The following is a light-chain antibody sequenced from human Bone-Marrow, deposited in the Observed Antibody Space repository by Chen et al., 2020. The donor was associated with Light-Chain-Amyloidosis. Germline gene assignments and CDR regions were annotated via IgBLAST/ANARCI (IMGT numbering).Light chain of an antibody. Sequence: QSALTPPASVSGSPGQSITISCTGTSSDVGYNYVSWYQKHPGKAPNLMIYEVSTRPSGVSDRFSGSKSDNTASLTISGLQAEDEADYYCSSYTSSSTLGVVFGGGTKLTVL. CDR2: EVS. CDR3: SSYTSSSTLGVV. V-gene: IGLV2-14*01. CDR1: SSDVGYNY. J-gene: IGLJ2*01.